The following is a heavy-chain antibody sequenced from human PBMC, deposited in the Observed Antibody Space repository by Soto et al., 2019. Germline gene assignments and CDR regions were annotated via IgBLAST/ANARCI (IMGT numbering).Heavy chain of an antibody. J-gene: IGHJ3*02. Sequence: SVKVSCKASGGTFSSYAISWVRQAPGQGLEWMGGIIPIFGTANYAQKFQGRVTITADESTSTAYMELSSPRSEDTAVYYCARSVDFWSGIAFDXWGQGTMVTVS. CDR3: ARSVDFWSGIAFDX. CDR1: GGTFSSYA. V-gene: IGHV1-69*13. D-gene: IGHD3-3*01. CDR2: IIPIFGTA.